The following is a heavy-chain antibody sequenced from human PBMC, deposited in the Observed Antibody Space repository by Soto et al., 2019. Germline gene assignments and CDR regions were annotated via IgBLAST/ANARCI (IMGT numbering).Heavy chain of an antibody. Sequence: EVQLVESGGGLVQPGRSLRLSCAASGFTFDDYAMHWVRQAPGKGLEWVSGISWNSGSIGYADSVKGRFTISRDNAKNSLYLQMNSLRAEDTALYYCAKDSAYCSSTSCPSDAFDIWSQGTMVTVSS. CDR3: AKDSAYCSSTSCPSDAFDI. J-gene: IGHJ3*02. D-gene: IGHD2-2*01. CDR1: GFTFDDYA. CDR2: ISWNSGSI. V-gene: IGHV3-9*01.